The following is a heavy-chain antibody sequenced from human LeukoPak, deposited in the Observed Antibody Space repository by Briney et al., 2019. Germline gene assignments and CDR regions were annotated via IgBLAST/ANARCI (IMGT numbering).Heavy chain of an antibody. V-gene: IGHV4-39*07. CDR1: GGSISSSSYY. CDR2: IYYSGST. D-gene: IGHD5-12*01. Sequence: KPSETLSLTCTVSGGSISSSSYYWGWIRQPPGKGLEWIGSIYYSGSTYYNPSLKSRVTISVDTSKNQFSLKLSSVTAADTAVYYCARGRGYSGYFGYYYMDVWGKGTTVTISS. J-gene: IGHJ6*03. CDR3: ARGRGYSGYFGYYYMDV.